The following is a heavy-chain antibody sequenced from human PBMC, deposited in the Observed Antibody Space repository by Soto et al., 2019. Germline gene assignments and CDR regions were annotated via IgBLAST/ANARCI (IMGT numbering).Heavy chain of an antibody. CDR2: ISAYNGNT. CDR3: AREGGYCSGGSCYWRDRQWFDP. J-gene: IGHJ5*02. Sequence: ASVKVSCKASGYTFTSYGISWVRQAPGQGLEWMGWISAYNGNTNHAQKLQGRVTMTTDTSTSTAYMELRSLRSDDTAVYYCAREGGYCSGGSCYWRDRQWFDPWGQGTLVPSPQ. V-gene: IGHV1-18*01. CDR1: GYTFTSYG. D-gene: IGHD2-15*01.